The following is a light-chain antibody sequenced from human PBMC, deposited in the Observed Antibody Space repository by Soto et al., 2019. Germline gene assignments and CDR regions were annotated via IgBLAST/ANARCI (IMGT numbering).Light chain of an antibody. Sequence: EIPTTQGPATLSVSPGERATVSCRASQSVSSNLAWYQQKPVQAPRLLIYGASTRATGIPDRFSGRGSGTDFTLTISRLEPEDFAVYCCHDYDGPRLTFGGGTELDIK. CDR3: HDYDGPRLT. CDR2: GAS. CDR1: QSVSSN. V-gene: IGKV3-15*01. J-gene: IGKJ4*01.